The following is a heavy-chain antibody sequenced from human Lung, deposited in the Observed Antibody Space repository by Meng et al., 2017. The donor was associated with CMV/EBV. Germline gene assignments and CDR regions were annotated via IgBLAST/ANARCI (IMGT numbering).Heavy chain of an antibody. V-gene: IGHV1-69*05. D-gene: IGHD3-22*01. CDR2: IIPFFGAA. CDR3: ASSYYYDSSGYAYFDY. J-gene: IGHJ4*02. Sequence: SGGTFSSYAMSWMRQDPGQGLEWMGGIIPFFGAANYAQKFQGRVTITTDEFTTTAYMELSSLRSEDTAVYYCASSYYYDSSGYAYFDYWGQGTLVTVSS. CDR1: GGTFSSYA.